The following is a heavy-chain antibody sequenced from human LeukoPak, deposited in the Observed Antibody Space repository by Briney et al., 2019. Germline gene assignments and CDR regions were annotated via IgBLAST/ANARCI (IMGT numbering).Heavy chain of an antibody. CDR1: GYTFTSYD. J-gene: IGHJ5*02. CDR3: ARGGYCSSTSCSFHNWFDP. Sequence: GASVKVSCKASGYTFTSYDINWVRQATRQGLECMGWMNPNGGNTGYAQKFQGRVTMTRNTSISTAYMELSSLRSEDTAVYYCARGGYCSSTSCSFHNWFDPWGQGTLVTVSS. V-gene: IGHV1-8*01. CDR2: MNPNGGNT. D-gene: IGHD2-2*01.